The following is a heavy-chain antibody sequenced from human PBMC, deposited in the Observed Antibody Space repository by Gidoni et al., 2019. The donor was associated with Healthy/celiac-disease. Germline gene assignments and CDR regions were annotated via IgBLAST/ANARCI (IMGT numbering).Heavy chain of an antibody. CDR2: SKSKTDGGTT. V-gene: IGHV3-15*07. CDR1: RFTFSNAW. J-gene: IGHJ4*02. D-gene: IGHD3-3*01. Sequence: EVQQLESGGGLVKPGGSLRMSCAAARFTFSNAWLNCVRQAPGKGLEWVGSSKSKTDGGTTDYAAPVKGRFTISRDDSKNTLYLQMNSLKTEDTAVYYCTTDYSTGYDFWSGYFYWGQGTLVTVSS. CDR3: TTDYSTGYDFWSGYFY.